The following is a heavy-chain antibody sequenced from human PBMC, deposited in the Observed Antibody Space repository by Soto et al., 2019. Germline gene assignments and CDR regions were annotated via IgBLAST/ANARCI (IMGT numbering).Heavy chain of an antibody. CDR2: INPNSGGT. Sequence: QVQLVQSGAEVKKPGASVNVSCTASGYTFTGYYMHWVRQAPGQGVEWMGWINPNSGGTNYAQKFQGWVTMTRDTSISTAYMELSRLRSDDTAVYYCARARGDFDWLFDYWGQGTLVTVSS. CDR3: ARARGDFDWLFDY. V-gene: IGHV1-2*04. CDR1: GYTFTGYY. D-gene: IGHD3-9*01. J-gene: IGHJ4*02.